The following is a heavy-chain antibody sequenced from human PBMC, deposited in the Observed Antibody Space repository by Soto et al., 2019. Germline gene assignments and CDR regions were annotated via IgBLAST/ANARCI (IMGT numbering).Heavy chain of an antibody. V-gene: IGHV4-59*01. D-gene: IGHD5-18*01. Sequence: SETLSLTCTVSGGSISSYYWSWIRQPPGKGLEWIGYIYYSGSTNYNPSLKSRVTISVDTSKNQFSLKLSSVTAADTAVYYCARFHGYAFDYWGQGTLVTVSS. J-gene: IGHJ4*02. CDR2: IYYSGST. CDR1: GGSISSYY. CDR3: ARFHGYAFDY.